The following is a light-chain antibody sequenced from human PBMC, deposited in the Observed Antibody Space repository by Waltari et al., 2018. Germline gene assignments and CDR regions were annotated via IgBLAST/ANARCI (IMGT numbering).Light chain of an antibody. Sequence: DVVMTQSPLSLPVTLGQPASISCRSTQSLVHSDGNTYLNWFQQRPSQSPRRLIYQVSNRDSGVPDRFSGSGSGTDFTLRISRVEAEDVGVYFCMQGTLWPRWTFGQGTKVEIK. CDR1: QSLVHSDGNTY. V-gene: IGKV2-30*02. CDR3: MQGTLWPRWT. J-gene: IGKJ1*01. CDR2: QVS.